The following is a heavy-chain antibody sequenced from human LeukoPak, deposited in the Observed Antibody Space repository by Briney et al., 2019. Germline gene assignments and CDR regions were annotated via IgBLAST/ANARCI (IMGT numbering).Heavy chain of an antibody. D-gene: IGHD5-18*01. Sequence: ASVKVSCKASGYTFTSYDINWVRQATGQGLEWMGWMNPNSGNTGYAQKFQGRVTMTRDTSISTAYMELSRLRSDDTAVYYCARDPLDTAALDHWGQGTLVTVSS. CDR3: ARDPLDTAALDH. CDR1: GYTFTSYD. J-gene: IGHJ4*02. CDR2: MNPNSGNT. V-gene: IGHV1-8*01.